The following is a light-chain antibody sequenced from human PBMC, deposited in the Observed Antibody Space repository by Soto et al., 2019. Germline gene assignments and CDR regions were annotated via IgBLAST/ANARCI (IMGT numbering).Light chain of an antibody. V-gene: IGLV1-44*01. CDR1: SSNIGSNT. J-gene: IGLJ3*02. Sequence: VLTQPPSASGTPGQRVTISCSGSSSNIGSNTVNWYQHLPGTAPKLLIYTNNQRPSGVPDRFSGSKSGSSASLAISGLQSGDEADYYCAAWDDSLNGWVFGGGTKLTVL. CDR2: TNN. CDR3: AAWDDSLNGWV.